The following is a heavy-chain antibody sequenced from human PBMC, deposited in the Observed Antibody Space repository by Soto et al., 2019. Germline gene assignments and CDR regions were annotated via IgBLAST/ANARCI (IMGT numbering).Heavy chain of an antibody. CDR2: ISGSSSST. CDR1: GFTFSNYA. Sequence: PGGSLRLSCAASGFTFSNYAMSWVRQAPGKGLEWVSVISGSSSSTYYADPVKGRLTVSRDNSKNTLYLQMNSLRVEDTAVYYCAKLEFDYWGQGTLVTVAS. CDR3: AKLEFDY. J-gene: IGHJ4*02. V-gene: IGHV3-23*01.